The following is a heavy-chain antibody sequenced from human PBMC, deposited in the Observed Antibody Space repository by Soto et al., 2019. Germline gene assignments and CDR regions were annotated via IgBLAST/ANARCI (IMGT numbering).Heavy chain of an antibody. D-gene: IGHD5-12*01. J-gene: IGHJ3*02. CDR2: IKQDGSEK. V-gene: IGHV3-7*01. CDR3: ARDRSGYAFDI. CDR1: GFTFSSYW. Sequence: EVQLVESGGGLVQPGGSLRLSCAASGFTFSSYWMSWVRQAPGKGMEWVANIKQDGSEKYYVDSVKGRFTISRDNAKNSLYPQMNSLRAEDTAVYYCARDRSGYAFDIWGQGTMVTVSS.